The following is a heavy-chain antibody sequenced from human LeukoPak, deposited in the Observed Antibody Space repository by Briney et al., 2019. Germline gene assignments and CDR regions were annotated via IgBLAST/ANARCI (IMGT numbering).Heavy chain of an antibody. CDR2: ISAYNGNT. CDR1: GYTFINYG. CDR3: ARDLRGYSGYGSYYYYMDV. Sequence: ASVKVSCKASGYTFINYGFSWVRQAPGQGLEWMGWISAYNGNTNHAQKLQGRVTMTTDTSTSTTYMELRSLRSDDTAVYYCARDLRGYSGYGSYYYYMDVWGKGTTVTVSS. D-gene: IGHD5-12*01. J-gene: IGHJ6*03. V-gene: IGHV1-18*01.